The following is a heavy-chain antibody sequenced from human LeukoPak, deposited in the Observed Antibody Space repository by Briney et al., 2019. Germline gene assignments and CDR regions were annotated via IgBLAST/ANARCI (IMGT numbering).Heavy chain of an antibody. J-gene: IGHJ6*02. V-gene: IGHV3-30*18. Sequence: GGSLRLSCATSGFTFSSYGVHWVRQAPGKGLEGVAVISHDGSNKYYADSVKGRFTISRDNSKNTLYLQMNSLRVEDTAVYYCAKDRGSGSSLSFYYGMDVWGQGTMVTVSS. D-gene: IGHD3-10*01. CDR3: AKDRGSGSSLSFYYGMDV. CDR1: GFTFSSYG. CDR2: ISHDGSNK.